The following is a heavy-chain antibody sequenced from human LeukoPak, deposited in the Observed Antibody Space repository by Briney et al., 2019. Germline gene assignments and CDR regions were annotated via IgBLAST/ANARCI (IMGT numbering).Heavy chain of an antibody. D-gene: IGHD5-24*01. V-gene: IGHV4-34*01. CDR3: ARARWLQRVFDY. CDR1: GGSFSAFF. Sequence: PSETLSLTCAVSGGSFSAFFWRWIRQPPGRGLEWIGEINHSGSTNYNPSLKSRVTISVDTSKNQFSLKLSSVTAADTAVYYCARARWLQRVFDYWGQGTLVTVSS. CDR2: INHSGST. J-gene: IGHJ4*02.